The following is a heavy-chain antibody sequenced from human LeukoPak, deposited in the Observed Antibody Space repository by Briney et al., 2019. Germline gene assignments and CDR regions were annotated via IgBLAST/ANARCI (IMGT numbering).Heavy chain of an antibody. CDR1: GFTFSRYS. Sequence: PGGSLRLSCAASGFTFSRYSMNWVRQAPGKGLEWVSSISSSSRYIYYTDSVKGRFTISRDNAKNSLYLQMNSLRAEDTAVYYCARDLSVGSKPDLGFDYWGQGTLVTVSS. V-gene: IGHV3-21*01. CDR2: ISSSSRYI. D-gene: IGHD1-26*01. J-gene: IGHJ4*02. CDR3: ARDLSVGSKPDLGFDY.